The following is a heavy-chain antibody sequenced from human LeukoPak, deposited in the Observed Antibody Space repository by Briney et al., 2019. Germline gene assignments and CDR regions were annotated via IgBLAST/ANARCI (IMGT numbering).Heavy chain of an antibody. CDR2: ISAYNGNT. Sequence: ASVKVSCKASGYTFTSYGISWVRQAPGRGLEWMGWISAYNGNTNYAQKLQGRVTMTTDTSTSTAYMELRSLRSDDTAVYYCARFRGLGITGVYYFDYWGQGTLVTVSS. CDR3: ARFRGLGITGVYYFDY. D-gene: IGHD7-27*01. CDR1: GYTFTSYG. V-gene: IGHV1-18*01. J-gene: IGHJ4*02.